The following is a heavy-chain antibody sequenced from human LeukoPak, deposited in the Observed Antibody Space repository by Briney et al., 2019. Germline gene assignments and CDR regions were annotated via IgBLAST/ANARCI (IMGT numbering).Heavy chain of an antibody. CDR3: ARDRPGYSSGWYQESDYYYYMDV. J-gene: IGHJ6*03. D-gene: IGHD6-19*01. V-gene: IGHV4-39*02. CDR1: GGSISSSSYY. CDR2: IYYSGST. Sequence: SETLSLTCAVSGGSISSSSYYWGWIRQPPGKGLEWIGSIYYSGSTYYNPSLKSRVTISVDTSKNQFSLKLSSVTAADTAAYYCARDRPGYSSGWYQESDYYYYMDVWGKGTTVTISS.